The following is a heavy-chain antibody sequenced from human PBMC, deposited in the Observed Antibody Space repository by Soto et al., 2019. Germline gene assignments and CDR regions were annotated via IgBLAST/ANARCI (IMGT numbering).Heavy chain of an antibody. Sequence: GASVKVSCKASGCTFTSYGISWVRQAPGQGLEWMGWISAYNGNTNYAQKLQGRVTMTTDTATSTAYMELRSLRSDDTAVYYCARAPPDYGDYLFDYWGQGTLVTVS. CDR2: ISAYNGNT. CDR3: ARAPPDYGDYLFDY. J-gene: IGHJ4*02. D-gene: IGHD4-17*01. V-gene: IGHV1-18*01. CDR1: GCTFTSYG.